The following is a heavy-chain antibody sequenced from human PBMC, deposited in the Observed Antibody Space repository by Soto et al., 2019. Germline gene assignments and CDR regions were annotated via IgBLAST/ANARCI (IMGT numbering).Heavy chain of an antibody. Sequence: ASVKVSCKAPGDTFTSYYLNWVRQAPGQGLEWMGVINPHGGSTKYAQKFQGRITMTRDTSRSTVYMELSSLRSDDTAIYYCARSSGGNFGIIIEGSNWCDPWGQGPLVTV. CDR1: GDTFTSYY. V-gene: IGHV1-46*01. CDR3: ARSSGGNFGIIIEGSNWCDP. J-gene: IGHJ5*02. D-gene: IGHD3-3*01. CDR2: INPHGGST.